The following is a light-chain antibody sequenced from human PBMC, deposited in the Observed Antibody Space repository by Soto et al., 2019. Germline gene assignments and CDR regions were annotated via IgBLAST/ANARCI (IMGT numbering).Light chain of an antibody. CDR3: GSWDNILRAYV. Sequence: QSVLTQPPSVSATPGQKVTISCSGSVSNLGRNYVSWYQQLPGTAPKLLIYDNVYRFSGIPDRFSASKSGTSATLGITGLQTGDEGDYYCGSWDNILRAYVFGTGTKLTVL. CDR1: VSNLGRNY. V-gene: IGLV1-51*01. CDR2: DNV. J-gene: IGLJ1*01.